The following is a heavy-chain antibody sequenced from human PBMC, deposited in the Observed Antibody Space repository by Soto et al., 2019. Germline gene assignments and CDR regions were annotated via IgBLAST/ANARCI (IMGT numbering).Heavy chain of an antibody. CDR1: GYTFTSYG. CDR3: SREEYGIVPY. J-gene: IGHJ4*02. Sequence: QVQLVQSGAEVKKPGASVKVSCKASGYTFTSYGISWVRQAPGQGLEWMGWIDPRNGGTVYAQKFQGRVTMTRDRSISTVYMDLSRLGSEEPALYFCSREEYGIVPYWVQGGLVCVSS. D-gene: IGHD6-6*01. CDR2: IDPRNGGT. V-gene: IGHV1-2*02.